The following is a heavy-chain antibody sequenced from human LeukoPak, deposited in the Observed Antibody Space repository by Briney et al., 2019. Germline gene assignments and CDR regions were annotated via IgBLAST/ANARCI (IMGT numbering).Heavy chain of an antibody. J-gene: IGHJ4*02. Sequence: ASVKVSCKASGYTFTGYFLHWVRRAPGQGFEWMGWINPNGGGTYYTQRFRGRVTMTRDTSISTAYMELSSLRSDDTAVYYCARAQSLTAPAGTFANSWGQGTLVTVSS. CDR1: GYTFTGYF. CDR2: INPNGGGT. D-gene: IGHD6-13*01. CDR3: ARAQSLTAPAGTFANS. V-gene: IGHV1-2*02.